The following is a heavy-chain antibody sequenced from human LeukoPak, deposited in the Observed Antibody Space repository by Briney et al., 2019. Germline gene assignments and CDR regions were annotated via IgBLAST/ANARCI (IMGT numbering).Heavy chain of an antibody. V-gene: IGHV1-69*05. CDR3: ARNLIAVAGSGPDYSYYTIDL. D-gene: IGHD6-19*01. CDR1: GGTFLKYV. Sequence: SVKVSCKASGGTFLKYVISWVRQAPGQELEWMGGFIPIFVSADYVQKFQGRLTFTTDESKTTAYMDLSSLTSEDTAIYYCARNLIAVAGSGPDYSYYTIDLWGRGTTVIVSS. J-gene: IGHJ6*03. CDR2: FIPIFVSA.